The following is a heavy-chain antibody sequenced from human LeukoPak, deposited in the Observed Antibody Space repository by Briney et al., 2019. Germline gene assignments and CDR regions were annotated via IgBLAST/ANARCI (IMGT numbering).Heavy chain of an antibody. Sequence: SGGSLRPSCAASGFTFSGSAMHWVRQASGKGLEWVGRIRSKANSYATAYAASVKGRFTISRDDSKNTAYLQMNSLKTEDTAVYYCTRVRGYSGYGYDYWGQGTLVTVSS. CDR2: IRSKANSYAT. V-gene: IGHV3-73*01. J-gene: IGHJ4*02. CDR1: GFTFSGSA. D-gene: IGHD5-12*01. CDR3: TRVRGYSGYGYDY.